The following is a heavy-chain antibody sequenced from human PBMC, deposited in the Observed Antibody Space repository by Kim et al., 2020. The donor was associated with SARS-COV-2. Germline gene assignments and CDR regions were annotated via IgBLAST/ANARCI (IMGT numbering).Heavy chain of an antibody. J-gene: IGHJ4*02. CDR2: ISYDGSNK. V-gene: IGHV3-30*03. CDR3: APPGVEMVDY. CDR1: GFTFSSYG. D-gene: IGHD3-3*01. Sequence: GGSLRLSCAASGFTFSSYGMHWVRQAPGKGLEWVAVISYDGSNKYYADSVKGRFTISRDNSKNTLYLQMNSLRAEDTAVYYCAPPGVEMVDYWGQGTLVTVSS.